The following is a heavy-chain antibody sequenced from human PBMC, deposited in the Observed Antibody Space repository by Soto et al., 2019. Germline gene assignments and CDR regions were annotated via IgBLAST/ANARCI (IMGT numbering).Heavy chain of an antibody. D-gene: IGHD4-17*01. CDR2: ISGSGGTT. J-gene: IGHJ4*02. Sequence: GGSLRLSCAASGFTFSSLAMSWVRQAPGKGLEWVSSISGSGGTTNYADSVKGRFTVSRDNSQNTLFLQMNSLRAEDTAVYYCAKVISTDYDYWGQGTRVTVSS. CDR3: AKVISTDYDY. V-gene: IGHV3-23*01. CDR1: GFTFSSLA.